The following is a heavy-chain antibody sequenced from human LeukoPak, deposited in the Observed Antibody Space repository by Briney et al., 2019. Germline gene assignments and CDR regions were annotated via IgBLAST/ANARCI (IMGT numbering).Heavy chain of an antibody. Sequence: ASVKVSCKASGYTFTSYDINWVRQATGQGLEWMGWMNPNSGNTGYAQKFQGRVTMTRNTSISTAYMDLSSLRSEDTAVYYCARGYSSGWAYYYYYYYMDVWGKGTTVTVSS. J-gene: IGHJ6*03. CDR3: ARGYSSGWAYYYYYYYMDV. V-gene: IGHV1-8*01. D-gene: IGHD6-19*01. CDR2: MNPNSGNT. CDR1: GYTFTSYD.